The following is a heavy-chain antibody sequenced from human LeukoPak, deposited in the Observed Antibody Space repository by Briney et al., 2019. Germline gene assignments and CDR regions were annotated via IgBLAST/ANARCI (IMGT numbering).Heavy chain of an antibody. Sequence: PGGSLRLSCAASGFTASSSYMYWVRQAPGKGLEWVSFFYRGDSTYYAESVRGRFTISRDNSKNTLYLLMNSLIPEDTAVYYCAREVVSSPSYFDSWGQGTLVTVSS. CDR3: AREVVSSPSYFDS. D-gene: IGHD2-15*01. CDR1: GFTASSSY. V-gene: IGHV3-53*01. J-gene: IGHJ4*02. CDR2: FYRGDST.